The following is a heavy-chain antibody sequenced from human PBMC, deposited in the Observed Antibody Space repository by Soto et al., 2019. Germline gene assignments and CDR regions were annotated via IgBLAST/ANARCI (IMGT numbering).Heavy chain of an antibody. D-gene: IGHD3-10*01. CDR2: IYYSGST. CDR3: ARRLEEFGNYWFDP. CDR1: GESIRSDTDY. J-gene: IGHJ5*02. Sequence: QLQLQESGPGLVKPSETLSLTCTVSGESIRSDTDYWAWIRQPPGKGPEWIGSIYYSGSTYYNPSLKTRTTIYVDTSKNQSSLKLNSVTAADTAVYYCARRLEEFGNYWFDPWGQGTLVTVSS. V-gene: IGHV4-39*01.